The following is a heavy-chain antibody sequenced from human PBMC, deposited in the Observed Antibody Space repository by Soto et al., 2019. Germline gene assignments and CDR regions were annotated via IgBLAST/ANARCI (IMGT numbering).Heavy chain of an antibody. V-gene: IGHV3-33*01. CDR3: ARGVGSNSYGLDV. Sequence: PGGALRLSCASCGFCIRSCGMHLHHEAPGKGPEWVAVIWYDASKQVYGDSVKGRFTSSRDNSKSMLYLQMNSLRAEDTAVYFCARGVGSNSYGLDVWGQGTTVTVSS. CDR2: IWYDASKQ. J-gene: IGHJ6*02. CDR1: GFCIRSCG. D-gene: IGHD1-26*01.